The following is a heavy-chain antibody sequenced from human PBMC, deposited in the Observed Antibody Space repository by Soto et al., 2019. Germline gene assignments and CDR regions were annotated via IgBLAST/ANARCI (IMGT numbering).Heavy chain of an antibody. Sequence: QVQLQESGPGLVKPSETLSLTCSVSDGSVSSGIYYWSWIRQPPGKGQEWIGYIHCSGSITYNPSLKSRVTISVATSKNQLALKLSSVTTADTAVYYWGRGGDAYKMGRDWGQGTLVPVSS. J-gene: IGHJ4*02. CDR3: GRGGDAYKMGRD. D-gene: IGHD3-10*01. V-gene: IGHV4-61*01. CDR1: DGSVSSGIYY. CDR2: IHCSGSI.